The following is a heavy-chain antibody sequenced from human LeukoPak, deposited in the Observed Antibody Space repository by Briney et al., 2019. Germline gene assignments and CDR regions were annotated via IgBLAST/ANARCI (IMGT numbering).Heavy chain of an antibody. J-gene: IGHJ4*02. V-gene: IGHV3-23*01. CDR3: ARHRRLYSSSLNELDY. Sequence: GGSLRLSCSASGFSFSTDGMSWVRQAPGKELEWVSGILGLGGASRTYYADSVKGRFTISRDNSKNTLYLQMNSLRAEDTAVYYCARHRRLYSSSLNELDYWGQGTLVTVSS. D-gene: IGHD6-6*01. CDR1: GFSFSTDG. CDR2: ILGLGGASRT.